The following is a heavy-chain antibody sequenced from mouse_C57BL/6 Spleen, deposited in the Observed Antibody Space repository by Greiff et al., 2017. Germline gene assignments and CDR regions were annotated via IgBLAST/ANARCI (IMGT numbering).Heavy chain of an antibody. CDR2: IYPGDGDT. CDR1: GYAFSSSW. V-gene: IGHV1-82*01. CDR3: HYYGSSWGSSWFAY. Sequence: QVQLQQSGPELVKPGASVKISCKASGYAFSSSWMNWVKQRPGKGLEWIGRIYPGDGDTNYNGKFKGKATLTADKSSSTAYMQLSSLTSEDSAVYFCHYYGSSWGSSWFAYWGQGTLVTVSA. D-gene: IGHD1-1*01. J-gene: IGHJ3*01.